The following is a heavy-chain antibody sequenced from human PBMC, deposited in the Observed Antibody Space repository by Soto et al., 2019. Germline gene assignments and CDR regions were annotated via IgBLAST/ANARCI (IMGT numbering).Heavy chain of an antibody. V-gene: IGHV3-9*01. CDR1: GFTFDDYA. CDR2: ISWNSGSI. Sequence: GGSLRLSCAASGFTFDDYAMHWVRQAPGKGLEWVSGISWNSGSICYADSVKGRFTISRDNAKNSLYLQMNSLRAEDTAFYYCARDQRHLRHGYSDYWGQGTLVTVSS. CDR3: ARDQRHLRHGYSDY. D-gene: IGHD5-12*01. J-gene: IGHJ4*02.